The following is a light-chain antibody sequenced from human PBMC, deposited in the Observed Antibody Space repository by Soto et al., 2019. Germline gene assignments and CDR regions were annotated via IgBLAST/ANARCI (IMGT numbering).Light chain of an antibody. J-gene: IGLJ2*01. CDR2: DVS. CDR3: SYYTSGSTLV. CDR1: SSDVGGYNS. Sequence: QSVLTQPASVSESPGQSITISCTGASSDVGGYNSVSWYQQHPGKAPNLLIYDVSNRPSGVASRFSGYKSGNTPSLVSSGTQAEDEADYYCSYYTSGSTLVFGGGTKLTVL. V-gene: IGLV2-14*03.